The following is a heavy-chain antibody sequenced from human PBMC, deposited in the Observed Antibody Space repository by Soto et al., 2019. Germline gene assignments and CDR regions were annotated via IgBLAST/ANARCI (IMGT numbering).Heavy chain of an antibody. CDR1: GFSFSNNG. J-gene: IGHJ4*02. D-gene: IGHD3-16*01. Sequence: QVQLVESGGGVVQPGRSLRLSCAASGFSFSNNGMHWVRQAPGKGLEWVAIISYDGSKKYYADSVKGRFTISRDNSKNTLVLQMNSLRVEDTAVFYCAKDRVESGLGEIDYWGQGTLVTVSS. CDR3: AKDRVESGLGEIDY. V-gene: IGHV3-30*18. CDR2: ISYDGSKK.